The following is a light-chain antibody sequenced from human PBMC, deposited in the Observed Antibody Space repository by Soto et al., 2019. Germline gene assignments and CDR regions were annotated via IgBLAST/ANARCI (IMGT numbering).Light chain of an antibody. J-gene: IGKJ5*01. CDR1: EGVEND. CDR2: AAS. Sequence: DIQLTQSPSPLAASVGDRGTIPYRASEGVENDLAWYQQKPGKAPKLLIYAASSLQSGVPSRFSGSGSGTEFSLTITSLQPEDFATYYCQQLFDSPITFGQGTRLEIK. CDR3: QQLFDSPIT. V-gene: IGKV1-17*01.